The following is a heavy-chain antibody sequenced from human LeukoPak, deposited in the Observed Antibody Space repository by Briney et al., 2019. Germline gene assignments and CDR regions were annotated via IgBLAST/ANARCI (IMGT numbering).Heavy chain of an antibody. D-gene: IGHD5-24*01. V-gene: IGHV3-23*01. J-gene: IGHJ4*02. CDR3: AKELAIEMATIFPPYCFDY. Sequence: GGSLRLSCAASGFTFSSYAMSWVRQAPGKGLEWVSGISVSGGRTHYANSVKGRFTISRDNSKNTVYLQMSSLRAEDTAIYYCAKELAIEMATIFPPYCFDYWGQGTLVTVSS. CDR1: GFTFSSYA. CDR2: ISVSGGRT.